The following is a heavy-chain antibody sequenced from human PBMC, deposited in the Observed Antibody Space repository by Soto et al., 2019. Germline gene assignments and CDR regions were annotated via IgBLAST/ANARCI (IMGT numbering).Heavy chain of an antibody. CDR1: GGSIRSNY. D-gene: IGHD3-22*01. CDR3: AISHYYYDSSGLFHY. J-gene: IGHJ4*02. V-gene: IGHV4-59*08. CDR2: IYYSGST. Sequence: PSETLSLTCAVSGGSIRSNYWSWIRQPPGKGLEWIGYIYYSGSTNYNPSLKSRVTISVDTSKNQFSLKLSSVSAADTAVYYCAISHYYYDSSGLFHYCGQGSLVPVSS.